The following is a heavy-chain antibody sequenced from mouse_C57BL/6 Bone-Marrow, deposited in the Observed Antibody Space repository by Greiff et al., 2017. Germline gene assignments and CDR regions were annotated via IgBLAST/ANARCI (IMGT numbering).Heavy chain of an antibody. V-gene: IGHV1-55*01. D-gene: IGHD2-5*01. CDR1: GYTFTSYW. CDR2: IYPGSGST. Sequence: QVQLQQPGAELVKPGASVKMSCKASGYTFTSYWITWVKQRPGQGLEWIGDIYPGSGSTNYNEKFKSKATLTVDKSSSTAYMQLSSLTSEDAAVYYCARPYYSNYWYFDFWGTGTTVTVSS. CDR3: ARPYYSNYWYFDF. J-gene: IGHJ1*03.